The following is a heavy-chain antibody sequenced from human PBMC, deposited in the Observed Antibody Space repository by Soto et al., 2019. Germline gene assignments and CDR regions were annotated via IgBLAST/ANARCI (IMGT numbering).Heavy chain of an antibody. CDR2: IIPIFGPA. J-gene: IGHJ6*02. V-gene: IGHV1-69*13. CDR3: ARGYSNYDYYSYSGMDV. CDR1: GGTFSSYA. Sequence: SVKVACKASGGTFSSYAISWVRQAPGQGLEWMGGIIPIFGPANYAQKFQGRVTITADESTSTAYMELSSLRSEDTAVYYCARGYSNYDYYSYSGMDVWGQGTTLTLSS. D-gene: IGHD4-4*01.